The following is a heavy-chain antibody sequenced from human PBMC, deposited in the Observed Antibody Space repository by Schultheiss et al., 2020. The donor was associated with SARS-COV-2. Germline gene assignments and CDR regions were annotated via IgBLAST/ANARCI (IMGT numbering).Heavy chain of an antibody. D-gene: IGHD1-26*01. V-gene: IGHV4-59*01. Sequence: SQTLSLTCTVSGGSISSYYWSWIRQPPGKGLEWIGYIYYSGSTNYNPSLKSRVTISVDKSKNQFSLRLSSVTAADTAVYYCARGAVGATEDYWGRGTLVTVSS. CDR3: ARGAVGATEDY. CDR2: IYYSGST. J-gene: IGHJ4*02. CDR1: GGSISSYY.